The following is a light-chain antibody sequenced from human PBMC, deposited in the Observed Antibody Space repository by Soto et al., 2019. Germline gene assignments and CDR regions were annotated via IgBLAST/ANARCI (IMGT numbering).Light chain of an antibody. J-gene: IGKJ4*01. CDR2: DAS. CDR1: QSVSSS. Sequence: EIVLTQSPATLSLSPGERATLSCRASQSVSSSLAWYQQKPDQAPRLLIYDASNRATGIPARFSGSGSGTDFTLTISSLEPEDFAVYYCQQRSNWPLTFGGETKVEIK. V-gene: IGKV3-11*01. CDR3: QQRSNWPLT.